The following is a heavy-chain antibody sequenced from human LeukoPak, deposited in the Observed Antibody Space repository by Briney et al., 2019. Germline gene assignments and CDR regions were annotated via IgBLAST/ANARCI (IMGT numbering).Heavy chain of an antibody. Sequence: PGGSLRLSCAASGFTFSDYYMTWIRQTPGKGLEWISYISSSGTTIYYADSVKGRFTISRDNAKNSLYLQMDSLRAEDSAVYYCARDWSGSRDYWGQGTLVTVSS. CDR2: ISSSGTTI. CDR3: ARDWSGSRDY. V-gene: IGHV3-11*01. CDR1: GFTFSDYY. D-gene: IGHD1-26*01. J-gene: IGHJ4*02.